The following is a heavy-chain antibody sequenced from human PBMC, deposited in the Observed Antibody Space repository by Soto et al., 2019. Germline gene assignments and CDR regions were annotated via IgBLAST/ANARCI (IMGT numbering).Heavy chain of an antibody. D-gene: IGHD3-22*01. CDR2: INHSGGT. CDR1: GGSFSAYY. CDR3: ARGSVDTVDSSGFYDF. J-gene: IGHJ4*02. V-gene: IGHV4-34*01. Sequence: SETLSLTCAVYGGSFSAYYWSWIRQPPGKGLEWIGEINHSGGTSYNPSIKSRVTISVDTSKSQFSLKLTSVPAADRAVYYCARGSVDTVDSSGFYDFWGQGTPVTVSS.